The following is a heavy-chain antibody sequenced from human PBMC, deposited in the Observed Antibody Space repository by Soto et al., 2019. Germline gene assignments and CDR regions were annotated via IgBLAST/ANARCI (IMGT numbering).Heavy chain of an antibody. V-gene: IGHV4-30-4*01. CDR1: GGSISSGDYY. CDR2: IYYSGST. CDR3: ARSGGLWFGELLGGLDY. Sequence: QVQLQESGPGLVKPSQTLSLTCTVSGGSISSGDYYWSWIRQPPGKGLEWIGYIYYSGSTYYNPSLKSRVTISVDTSKNQLSLKLSSVTAADTAVYYCARSGGLWFGELLGGLDYWGQGTLVTVSS. J-gene: IGHJ4*02. D-gene: IGHD3-10*01.